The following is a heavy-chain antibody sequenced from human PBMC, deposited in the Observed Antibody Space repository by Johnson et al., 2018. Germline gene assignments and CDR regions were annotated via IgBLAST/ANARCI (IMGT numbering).Heavy chain of an antibody. CDR1: GFTFDDYA. J-gene: IGHJ2*01. V-gene: IGHV3-9*01. Sequence: VQLVQAGGGLVQPGRSLRLSCAASGFTFDDYAMHWVRQAPGKGLEWVSGISWNSGSIGYADSVKGRFTISRDNAKNSLYLQMNSLRAEDTALYYCANQPRDPVAIHWYFDLWGRGTLVTVSS. CDR3: ANQPRDPVAIHWYFDL. CDR2: ISWNSGSI. D-gene: IGHD5-12*01.